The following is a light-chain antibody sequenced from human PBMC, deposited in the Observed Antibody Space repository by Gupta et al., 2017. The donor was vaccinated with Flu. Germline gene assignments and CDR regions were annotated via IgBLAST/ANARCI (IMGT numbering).Light chain of an antibody. V-gene: IGKV1-33*01. CDR3: QQHEDLPLT. Sequence: DIQMTQSPSSLSASVGDRVTITCQASQDISNYVSWYQQKPGKAPKLLIHGAFHLETRVSSRFSGSGSGTDFSFTISSLQPEDVATYYCQQHEDLPLTFGGGTKVDIK. CDR1: QDISNY. J-gene: IGKJ4*01. CDR2: GAF.